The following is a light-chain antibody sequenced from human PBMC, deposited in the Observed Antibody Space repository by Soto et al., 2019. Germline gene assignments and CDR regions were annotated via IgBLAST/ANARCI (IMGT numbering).Light chain of an antibody. Sequence: QSVLTQPRSVSGSPGQSVTISCTGTSSDVGGYNYVSWYQQHPGKAPKLMIYDVSKRPSGVPDRFSGSKSGNTASLTISGLQAEDEADYYCCSYAGSYTVVFGGGNKLNVL. J-gene: IGLJ2*01. CDR2: DVS. V-gene: IGLV2-11*01. CDR3: CSYAGSYTVV. CDR1: SSDVGGYNY.